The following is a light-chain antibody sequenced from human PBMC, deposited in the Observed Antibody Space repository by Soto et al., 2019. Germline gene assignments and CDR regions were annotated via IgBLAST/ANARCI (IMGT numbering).Light chain of an antibody. J-gene: IGKJ2*01. Sequence: DIQMTQSPSTLSAVVGDRVTITCRASQTISSWLAWYQQKQGKAPKLLIYDASSLESGASSRFSGSGSGTEFTLTISSLRPDDFASYYCQQYSSYPYTFGQGTKLEIK. V-gene: IGKV1-5*01. CDR2: DAS. CDR3: QQYSSYPYT. CDR1: QTISSW.